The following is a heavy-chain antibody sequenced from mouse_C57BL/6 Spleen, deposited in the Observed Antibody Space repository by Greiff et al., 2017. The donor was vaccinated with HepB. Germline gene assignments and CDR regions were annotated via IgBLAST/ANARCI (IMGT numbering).Heavy chain of an antibody. J-gene: IGHJ2*01. CDR1: GFTFSDYG. V-gene: IGHV5-17*01. CDR2: ISSGSSTI. CDR3: ARMDY. Sequence: EVKLMESGGGLVKPGGSLKLSCAASGFTFSDYGMHWVRQAPEKGLEWVAYISSGSSTIYYADTVKGRFTISRDNTKNTWFLQMTSLRSEDTAMYYCARMDYWGQGTTLTVSS.